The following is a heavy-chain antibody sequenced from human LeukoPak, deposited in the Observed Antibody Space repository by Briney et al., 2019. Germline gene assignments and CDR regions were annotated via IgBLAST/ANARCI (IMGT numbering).Heavy chain of an antibody. CDR2: IDPSGDST. V-gene: IGHV1-46*01. J-gene: IGHJ3*02. Sequence: ASVKVSCKASGCTFTTHYMHWVRQAPGQGLEWMGIIDPSGDSTTDAQKFQGRVTMTRDTSTSTVYMELSSLRSEDTAVYYCARATYYDSSGSSNNDAFDIWGQGTMVTVSS. D-gene: IGHD3-22*01. CDR1: GCTFTTHY. CDR3: ARATYYDSSGSSNNDAFDI.